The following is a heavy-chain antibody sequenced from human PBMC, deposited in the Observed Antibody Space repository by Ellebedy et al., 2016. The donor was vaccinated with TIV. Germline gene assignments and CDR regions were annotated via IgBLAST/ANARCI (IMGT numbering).Heavy chain of an antibody. D-gene: IGHD2-15*01. J-gene: IGHJ6*02. CDR3: VGYCSGGSCYSVDYYYGMDV. Sequence: SETLSLTXAVYGGSFSGYYWSWIRQPPGKGLEWIGEINHSGSTNYNPSLKSRVTISVDTSKNQFSLKLSSVTAADTAVYYCVGYCSGGSCYSVDYYYGMDVWGQGTTVTVSS. CDR1: GGSFSGYY. V-gene: IGHV4-34*01. CDR2: INHSGST.